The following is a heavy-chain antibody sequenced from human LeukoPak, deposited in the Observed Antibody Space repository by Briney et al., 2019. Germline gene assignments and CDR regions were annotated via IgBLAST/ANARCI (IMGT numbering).Heavy chain of an antibody. D-gene: IGHD5-18*01. CDR3: ARAIQLWPEQIDY. J-gene: IGHJ4*02. CDR2: IIPIFGTA. CDR1: GGTFGSYA. V-gene: IGHV1-69*13. Sequence: SVKVSCKASGGTFGSYAISWVRQAPGQGLEWMGGIIPIFGTANYAQKFQGRVTITADESTSTAYMELSSLRSEDTAVYYCARAIQLWPEQIDYWGQGTLVTVSS.